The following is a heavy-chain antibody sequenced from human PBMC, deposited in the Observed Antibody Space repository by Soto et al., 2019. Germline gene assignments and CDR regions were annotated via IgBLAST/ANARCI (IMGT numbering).Heavy chain of an antibody. CDR1: GFTFRTYS. CDR2: ISSTSSTI. D-gene: IGHD3-16*01. Sequence: GGSLRLSCAASGFTFRTYSMYWVRQAPGKGLEWVSYISSTSSTIYYADSVKGRFTISRDNAKNSLYLQMNSLRADDTAVYYCASDVTDYGRLVCWGQGTLVTVSS. V-gene: IGHV3-48*01. J-gene: IGHJ4*02. CDR3: ASDVTDYGRLVC.